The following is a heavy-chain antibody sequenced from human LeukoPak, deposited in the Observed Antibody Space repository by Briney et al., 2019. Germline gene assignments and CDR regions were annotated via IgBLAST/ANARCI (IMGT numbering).Heavy chain of an antibody. Sequence: ASVKVSCKASGYTFTSYYMHWVRQAPGQGLEWMGWINPNSGGTNYAQKFQGRVTMTRDTSISTAYMELSRLRSDDTAVYYCAREGSGYDSLWYFDLWGRGTLVTVSS. D-gene: IGHD5-12*01. CDR1: GYTFTSYY. V-gene: IGHV1-2*02. CDR3: AREGSGYDSLWYFDL. J-gene: IGHJ2*01. CDR2: INPNSGGT.